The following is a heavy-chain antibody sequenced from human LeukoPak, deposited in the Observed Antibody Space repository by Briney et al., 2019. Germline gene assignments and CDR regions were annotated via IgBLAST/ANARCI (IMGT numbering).Heavy chain of an antibody. V-gene: IGHV3-30-3*01. Sequence: GGSLRLSCAASGFTFSSYAMHWVRQAPGKGLEWVAVISYDGSNKYYTDSVKGRFTISRDNSKNTLYLQMNSLRAEDTAVYYCARALDEGARFDYWGQGTLVTVSS. CDR1: GFTFSSYA. CDR3: ARALDEGARFDY. CDR2: ISYDGSNK. J-gene: IGHJ4*02.